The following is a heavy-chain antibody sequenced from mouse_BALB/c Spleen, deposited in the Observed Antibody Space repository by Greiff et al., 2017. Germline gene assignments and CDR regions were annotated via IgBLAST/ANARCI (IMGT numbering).Heavy chain of an antibody. D-gene: IGHD2-1*01. CDR1: GYAFTNYL. V-gene: IGHV1-54*01. Sequence: VQLQQSGAELVRPGTSVKVSCKASGYAFTNYLIEWVKQRPGQGLEWIGVINPGSGGTNYNEKFKGKATLTADKSSSTAYMQLSSLTSDDSAVYFCARDGNYDYYAMDYWGQGTSVTGSS. J-gene: IGHJ4*01. CDR2: INPGSGGT. CDR3: ARDGNYDYYAMDY.